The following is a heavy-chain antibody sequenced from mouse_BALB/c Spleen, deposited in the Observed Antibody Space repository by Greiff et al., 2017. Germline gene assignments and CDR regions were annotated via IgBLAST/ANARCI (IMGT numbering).Heavy chain of an antibody. D-gene: IGHD2-10*02. CDR1: GFTFSGFG. J-gene: IGHJ1*01. V-gene: IGHV5-17*02. Sequence: EVHLEESGGGLVQPGGSLKLSCAASGFTFSGFGMHWVRQAPEKGLEWVAYISTGSSTIYYAATVKGRFTITRDNPKNTLFLQMTSLRSEDTAMYYCARAEYDNYWYFDVWGAGTTVTVSS. CDR3: ARAEYDNYWYFDV. CDR2: ISTGSSTI.